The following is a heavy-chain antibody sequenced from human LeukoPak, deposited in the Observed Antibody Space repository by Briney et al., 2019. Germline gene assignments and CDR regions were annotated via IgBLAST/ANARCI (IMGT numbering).Heavy chain of an antibody. CDR2: INHSGST. Sequence: SETLSLTCAVYGGSFSGYYWSWIRQPPGKGLEWIGEINHSGSTNYNPSLKSRVTISVDTSKNQFSLKLSPVTAADTAVYCCARGRGYIVVVPAATAYFQHWGQGTLVTVSS. D-gene: IGHD2-2*01. CDR1: GGSFSGYY. CDR3: ARGRGYIVVVPAATAYFQH. V-gene: IGHV4-34*01. J-gene: IGHJ1*01.